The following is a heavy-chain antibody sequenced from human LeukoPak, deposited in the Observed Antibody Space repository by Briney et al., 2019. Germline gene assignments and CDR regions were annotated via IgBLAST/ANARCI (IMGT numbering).Heavy chain of an antibody. CDR3: ARAVEMATIWHDY. J-gene: IGHJ4*02. Sequence: PSETLSLTCTVSGYSISSSYYWSWIRQPPGKGLEWIGYIYYSGSTNYNPSLKSRVTISVDTSKNQFSLKLSSVTAADTAVYYCARAVEMATIWHDYWGQGTLVTVSS. CDR2: IYYSGST. V-gene: IGHV4-61*01. CDR1: GYSISSSYY. D-gene: IGHD5-24*01.